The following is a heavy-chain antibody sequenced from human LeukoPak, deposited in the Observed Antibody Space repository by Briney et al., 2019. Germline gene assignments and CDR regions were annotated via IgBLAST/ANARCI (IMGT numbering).Heavy chain of an antibody. Sequence: GGSLRLSCAASGFTFSTYSMNWVRQAPGKGLEWVSSISTSSSYIYYADSVKGRFTISRDNAKNSLYLQMNSLRAEDTAVYYCARDGSAIAAAGTVDYWGQGTPVTVSS. CDR2: ISTSSSYI. J-gene: IGHJ4*02. CDR1: GFTFSTYS. D-gene: IGHD6-13*01. V-gene: IGHV3-21*01. CDR3: ARDGSAIAAAGTVDY.